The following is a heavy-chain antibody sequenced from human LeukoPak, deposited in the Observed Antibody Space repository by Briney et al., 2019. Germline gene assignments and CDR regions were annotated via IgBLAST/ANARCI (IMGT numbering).Heavy chain of an antibody. CDR3: ARARLPHNFDY. J-gene: IGHJ4*02. V-gene: IGHV3-21*01. D-gene: IGHD2-15*01. Sequence: GGSLRLSCAASGFTFSSYSMTWVRQAPGKGLEWVSSISSSSSYIYYADSVKGRFTISRDNAKNSLYLQMNSLRAEDTAVYYCARARLPHNFDYWGQGTLVTVSS. CDR1: GFTFSSYS. CDR2: ISSSSSYI.